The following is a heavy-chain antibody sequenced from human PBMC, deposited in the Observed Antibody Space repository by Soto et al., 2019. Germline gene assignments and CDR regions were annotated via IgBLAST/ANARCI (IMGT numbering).Heavy chain of an antibody. CDR1: GGTFSSYA. J-gene: IGHJ6*02. CDR3: AGGYHDYEGFYYYYGMYV. V-gene: IGHV1-69*13. Sequence: SVKVSCKASGGTFSSYAISWVRQAPGQGLEWMGGIIPIFGTANYAQRFQGRVTITADESTSTAYMELSSLRSEDTAVYYCAGGYHDYEGFYYYYGMYVWGQGTTVTVSS. CDR2: IIPIFGTA. D-gene: IGHD4-17*01.